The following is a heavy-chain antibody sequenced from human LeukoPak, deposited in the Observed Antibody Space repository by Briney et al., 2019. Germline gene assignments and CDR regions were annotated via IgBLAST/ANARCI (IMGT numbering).Heavy chain of an antibody. CDR2: IYYSGST. V-gene: IGHV4-59*01. J-gene: IGHJ4*02. CDR1: GGSISSYY. D-gene: IGHD3-10*01. Sequence: SETLSLTCTVSGGSISSYYWSWIRQPPGKGLEWIGYIYYSGSTNYNPTLKSRVTISVDTSKNQFSLKLSSVTAADTAVYYCARERTDYGSGSYYTDYWGQGTLVTVSS. CDR3: ARERTDYGSGSYYTDY.